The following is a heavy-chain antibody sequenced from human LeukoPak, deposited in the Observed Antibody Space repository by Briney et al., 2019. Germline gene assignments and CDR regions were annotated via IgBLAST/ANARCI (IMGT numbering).Heavy chain of an antibody. V-gene: IGHV3-30*02. CDR3: AKDTVKVTTIRRVPHYMDV. CDR2: IRYDGSNK. D-gene: IGHD5-12*01. CDR1: GFIFSSYG. Sequence: GGSLRLSCAASGFIFSSYGMHWVRQAPGKGLEWVAFIRYDGSNKYYADSVKGRFTISRDNSKNTLYLQMNSLRAEDTAVYYCAKDTVKVTTIRRVPHYMDVWGKGTTVTISS. J-gene: IGHJ6*03.